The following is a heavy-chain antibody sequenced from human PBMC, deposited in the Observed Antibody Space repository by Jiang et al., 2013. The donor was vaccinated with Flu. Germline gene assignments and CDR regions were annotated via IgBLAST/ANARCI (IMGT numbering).Heavy chain of an antibody. Sequence: PGLVKPSETLSLTCTVSGGSISSYYWSWIRQPPGKGLEWIGYIYYSGSTNYNPSLKSRVTISVDTSKNQFSLKLSSVTAADTAVYYCARVKGDKRGSYLSVRGYSYGRYHYFDYWGQGTLVTVSS. CDR2: IYYSGST. J-gene: IGHJ4*02. CDR3: ARVKGDKRGSYLSVRGYSYGRYHYFDY. D-gene: IGHD5-18*01. V-gene: IGHV4-59*01. CDR1: GGSISSYY.